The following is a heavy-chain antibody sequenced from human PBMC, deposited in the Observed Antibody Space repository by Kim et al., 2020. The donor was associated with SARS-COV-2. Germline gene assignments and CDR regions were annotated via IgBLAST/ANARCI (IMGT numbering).Heavy chain of an antibody. D-gene: IGHD6-13*01. V-gene: IGHV4-34*01. CDR3: ARYTKYSSSWYGRGPNWF. CDR2: INHSGST. CDR1: GGSFSGYY. J-gene: IGHJ5*01. Sequence: SETLSLTCAVYGGSFSGYYWSWIRQPPGKGLEWIGEINHSGSTNYNPSLKSRVTISVDTSKNQFSLKLSSVTAADTAVYYCARYTKYSSSWYGRGPNWF.